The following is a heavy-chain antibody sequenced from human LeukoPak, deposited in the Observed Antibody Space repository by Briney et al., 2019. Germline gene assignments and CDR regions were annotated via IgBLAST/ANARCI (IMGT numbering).Heavy chain of an antibody. CDR3: ARGNWYPPAVFSSPDY. Sequence: PSETLSLTCTVSGGSISSGGYYWSWIRQHPGKGLEWIGYIYYSGSTYYNPSLKSRVTISVDTSKNQFSLKLSSVTAADTAVYYCARGNWYPPAVFSSPDYWGQGTLVTVSS. V-gene: IGHV4-31*03. J-gene: IGHJ4*02. CDR1: GGSISSGGYY. D-gene: IGHD6-13*01. CDR2: IYYSGST.